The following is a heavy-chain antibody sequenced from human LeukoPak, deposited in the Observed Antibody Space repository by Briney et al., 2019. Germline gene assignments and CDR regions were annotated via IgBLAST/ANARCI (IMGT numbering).Heavy chain of an antibody. V-gene: IGHV3-21*01. CDR1: GFTFTSYS. CDR3: ARGRDGYNGDY. CDR2: ISTSGTYI. D-gene: IGHD5-24*01. Sequence: KPGGSLRLSCAASGFTFTSYSMNWVRQAPGKGLEWVSSISTSGTYIYYADSVKGRFTISRDNAKNSLDLQMYSLRAEDTAVYYCARGRDGYNGDYWGQGTLVTVSS. J-gene: IGHJ4*02.